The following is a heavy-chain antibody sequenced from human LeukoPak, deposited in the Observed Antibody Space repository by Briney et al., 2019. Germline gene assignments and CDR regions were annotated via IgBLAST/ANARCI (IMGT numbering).Heavy chain of an antibody. CDR2: IRYDGSNK. CDR3: ARDNIAYCGGDCYLDY. CDR1: GFTFSSYG. Sequence: PGGSLRLSCTASGFTFSSYGMHWVRQAPGKGLEWVAFIRYDGSNKYYADSVKGRFTISRDNSKNSLYLQMNSLRAEDTAVYYCARDNIAYCGGDCYLDYWGQGTLVTVSS. J-gene: IGHJ4*02. D-gene: IGHD2-21*02. V-gene: IGHV3-30*02.